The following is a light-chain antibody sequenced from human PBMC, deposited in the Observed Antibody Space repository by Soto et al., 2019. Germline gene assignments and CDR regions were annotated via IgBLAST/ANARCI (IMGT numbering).Light chain of an antibody. J-gene: IGKJ3*01. CDR3: QQSYSIPRLT. CDR1: QNISNY. V-gene: IGKV1-39*01. CDR2: AAS. Sequence: DMQMTKSPSSLSASVGDRVSITCRSSQNISNYLHWYQQRPGKAPKLLIYAASNLRSGVPSRFSGSGSGTDFTLTISSMQSEDFATYYCQQSYSIPRLTFGPGTRGEIK.